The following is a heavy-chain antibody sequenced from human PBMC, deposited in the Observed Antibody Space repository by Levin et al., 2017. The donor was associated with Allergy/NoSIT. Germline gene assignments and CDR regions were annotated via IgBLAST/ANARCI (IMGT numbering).Heavy chain of an antibody. V-gene: IGHV3-53*01. J-gene: IGHJ4*02. Sequence: PGESLKISCAASGFTVSSYYMSWVRQAPGKGLEWVSLIYSGGSTYYADSVKGRFTISRDDSKNTLYLQMNSLRAEDTAVYYCVRGSGGRPTDYWGQGTLVTVSA. CDR1: GFTVSSYY. CDR3: VRGSGGRPTDY. D-gene: IGHD2-15*01. CDR2: IYSGGST.